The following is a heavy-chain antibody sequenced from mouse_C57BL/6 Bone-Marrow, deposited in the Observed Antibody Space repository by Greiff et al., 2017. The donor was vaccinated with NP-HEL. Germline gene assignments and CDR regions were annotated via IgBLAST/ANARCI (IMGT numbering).Heavy chain of an antibody. Sequence: VQLQESGAELARPGASVKLSCKASGYTFTSYGISWVKQRTGQGLEWIGEIYPRSGNTYYNEKFKGKATLTADKSSSTAYMELRSLTSEDSAVYFCAREDYGNFFYYWGQGTTLTVSS. D-gene: IGHD2-1*01. J-gene: IGHJ2*01. CDR2: IYPRSGNT. V-gene: IGHV1-81*01. CDR3: AREDYGNFFYY. CDR1: GYTFTSYG.